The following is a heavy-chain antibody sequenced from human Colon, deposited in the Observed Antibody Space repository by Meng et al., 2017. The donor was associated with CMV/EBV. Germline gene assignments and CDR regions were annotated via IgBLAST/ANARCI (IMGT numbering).Heavy chain of an antibody. CDR1: GFTFSNYG. CDR3: AKGTAATTVPDFDS. V-gene: IGHV3-43*02. D-gene: IGHD4-17*01. CDR2: VSWDGGST. Sequence: GESLKISCAASGFTFSNYGMSWVRQAPGKGLEWVALVSWDGGSTRYADSVRGRFTISRDNSNNLLVLQLNSLRSDDSALYYCAKGTAATTVPDFDSWGQGTLVTVSS. J-gene: IGHJ4*02.